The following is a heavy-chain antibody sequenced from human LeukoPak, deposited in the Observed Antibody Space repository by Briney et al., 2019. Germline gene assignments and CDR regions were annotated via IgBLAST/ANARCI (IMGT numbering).Heavy chain of an antibody. J-gene: IGHJ6*02. D-gene: IGHD3-22*01. CDR3: VNPGWYYDSSGYPYYYGMDV. V-gene: IGHV3-64D*09. CDR2: IVSSGNST. CDR1: GLTFSRYG. Sequence: GRSLRLSCSPSGLTFSRYGMHWVRHAPGKWLEYVSAIVSSGNSTDYADSVKGRFTTSRDNAKNTLYLQMSSRRPDDTAVYYCVNPGWYYDSSGYPYYYGMDVWGQGTTVTASS.